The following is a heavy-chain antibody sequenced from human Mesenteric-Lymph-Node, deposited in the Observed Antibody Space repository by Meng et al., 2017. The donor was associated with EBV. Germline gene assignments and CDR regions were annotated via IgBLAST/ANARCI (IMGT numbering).Heavy chain of an antibody. Sequence: EVQLVEAGGGVVKPGGSVRLVCAASGFIFSSYNMNWVRPAPGKGLGGVSSISSRSSYIYYADSVKGRFTISRDNAKNSLYLQMNSLRAEDTAVYYCARADYSSSPHFDYWGQGTLVTVSS. CDR1: GFIFSSYN. J-gene: IGHJ4*02. V-gene: IGHV3-21*01. CDR3: ARADYSSSPHFDY. D-gene: IGHD6-6*01. CDR2: ISSRSSYI.